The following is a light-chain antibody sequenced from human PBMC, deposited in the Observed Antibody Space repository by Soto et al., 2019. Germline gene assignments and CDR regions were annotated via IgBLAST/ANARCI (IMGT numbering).Light chain of an antibody. CDR3: SSYTSDSRDYV. J-gene: IGLJ1*01. CDR1: SSDVGAYTS. CDR2: EVS. V-gene: IGLV2-14*01. Sequence: QSVLTQPASVSGSPGQSITISCTGTSSDVGAYTSVSWYQHHPGKAPKVIIYEVSKRPSGISNRFSGSKSVNTASLTISGLQPDDEAHYYCSSYTSDSRDYVFGTGTKVTVL.